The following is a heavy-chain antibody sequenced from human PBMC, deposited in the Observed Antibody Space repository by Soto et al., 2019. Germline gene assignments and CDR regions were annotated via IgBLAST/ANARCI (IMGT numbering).Heavy chain of an antibody. Sequence: SETLSLTCTVSGGSVSSGSYYWSWIRQPPGKGLEWIGYIYYSGSTNYNPSLKSRVTISVDTSKNQFSLKLSSVTAADTAVYYCARDSKVRFLEWLSDRGGMAVWGQGTTVTVSS. J-gene: IGHJ6*02. CDR2: IYYSGST. D-gene: IGHD3-3*01. V-gene: IGHV4-61*01. CDR1: GGSVSSGSYY. CDR3: ARDSKVRFLEWLSDRGGMAV.